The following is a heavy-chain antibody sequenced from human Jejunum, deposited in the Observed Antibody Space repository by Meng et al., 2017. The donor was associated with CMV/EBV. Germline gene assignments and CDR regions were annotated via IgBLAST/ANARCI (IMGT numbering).Heavy chain of an antibody. Sequence: VHGGSVGSNTSYWAWLRQSPGEGLGWIGSMYHSGSTYHNPSLKSRVTISVDTSKNQFSLKLNSVTAADTAVYYCARWRSSGWYFFDFWGQGTLVTVSS. CDR1: GGSVGSNTSY. CDR2: MYHSGST. V-gene: IGHV4-39*07. CDR3: ARWRSSGWYFFDF. D-gene: IGHD6-19*01. J-gene: IGHJ4*02.